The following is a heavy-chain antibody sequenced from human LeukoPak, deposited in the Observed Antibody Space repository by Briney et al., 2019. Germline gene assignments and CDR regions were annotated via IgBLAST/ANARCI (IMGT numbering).Heavy chain of an antibody. CDR3: AGGQIAVAGSHFDY. J-gene: IGHJ4*02. Sequence: GSPVKVSCKASGGTFSSYAISWVRQAPGQGLEWMGRIIPIFGTANYAQKFQGRVTITTDESTSTAYMELSSLRSEDTAVYYCAGGQIAVAGSHFDYWGQGTLVTVSS. CDR2: IIPIFGTA. V-gene: IGHV1-69*05. CDR1: GGTFSSYA. D-gene: IGHD6-19*01.